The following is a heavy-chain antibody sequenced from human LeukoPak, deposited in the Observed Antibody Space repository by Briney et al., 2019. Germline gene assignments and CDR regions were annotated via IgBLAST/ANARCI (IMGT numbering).Heavy chain of an antibody. Sequence: SETLSLTCTVSGGSISSSSYYWGWIRQPPGKGLEWIGSIYYSGSTYYNPSLKSRVTISVDTSKNQFSLKLSSVTAADTAVYYCARQGIVATAFDYRGQGTLVTVSS. J-gene: IGHJ4*02. CDR3: ARQGIVATAFDY. V-gene: IGHV4-39*01. CDR1: GGSISSSSYY. CDR2: IYYSGST. D-gene: IGHD5-12*01.